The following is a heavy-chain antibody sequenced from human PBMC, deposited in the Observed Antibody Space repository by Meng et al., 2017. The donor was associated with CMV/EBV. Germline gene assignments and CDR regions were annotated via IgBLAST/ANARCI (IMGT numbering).Heavy chain of an antibody. Sequence: QITLKESGPTLVEPTQTLTLTCTFSGFSLSTTGVGGAWIRQSPGKGPAWLALIYWDDDKRYRPSLKSRLTITKDPSKTQVILTVTNMDPVDTATYYCARWPAEYWGQGTPVTVSS. V-gene: IGHV2-5*02. D-gene: IGHD5-24*01. CDR1: GFSLSTTGVG. CDR2: IYWDDDK. CDR3: ARWPAEY. J-gene: IGHJ4*02.